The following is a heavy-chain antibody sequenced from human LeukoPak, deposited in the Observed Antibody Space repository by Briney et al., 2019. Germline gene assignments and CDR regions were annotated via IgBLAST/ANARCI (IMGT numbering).Heavy chain of an antibody. V-gene: IGHV3-7*01. CDR3: ARDSSSGEFDY. CDR1: GFTFSSYW. Sequence: GGSLRLSCAASGFTFSSYWMSWVRQAPGKGLEWVANIKQDGSEKYYVDSVKGRFTISRDNGKNSLYLQMNSLRAEDTDVYYCARDSSSGEFDYWGQGTLVTVSS. J-gene: IGHJ4*02. CDR2: IKQDGSEK. D-gene: IGHD3-22*01.